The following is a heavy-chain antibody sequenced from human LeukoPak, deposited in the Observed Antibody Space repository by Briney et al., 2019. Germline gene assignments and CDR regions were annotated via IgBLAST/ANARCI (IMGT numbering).Heavy chain of an antibody. CDR2: IYPGDSDT. CDR1: GYSFTSYW. V-gene: IGHV5-51*01. D-gene: IGHD3-22*01. CDR3: ARYLDSSGYYDAFAI. Sequence: GESLKISCKGSGYSFTSYWIGWVRQMPGKGLEWMGIIYPGDSDTRYSPSFQGQVTISAHKSISTAYLQWSSLKASDTAMYYCARYLDSSGYYDAFAIWGQGTMVTVSS. J-gene: IGHJ3*02.